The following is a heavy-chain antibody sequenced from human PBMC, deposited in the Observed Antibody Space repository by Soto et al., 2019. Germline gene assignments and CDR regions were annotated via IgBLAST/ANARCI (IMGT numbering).Heavy chain of an antibody. V-gene: IGHV1-2*02. CDR1: GYTFTGYY. J-gene: IGHJ5*02. Sequence: QVQLVQSGAEVKKPGASVKVSCKASGYTFTGYYIHWLRQAPGQGLEWMGWINPHSGAPKSAQKFQARAHINKETVRATGDLEVRGVMSDRKAVDYWASNLVKINSLWPLYNWLDPWGQGTQVIVSS. CDR2: INPHSGAP. D-gene: IGHD3-16*02. CDR3: ASNLVKINSLWPLYNWLDP.